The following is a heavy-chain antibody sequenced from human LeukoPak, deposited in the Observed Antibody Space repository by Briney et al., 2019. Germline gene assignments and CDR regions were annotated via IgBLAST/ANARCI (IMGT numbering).Heavy chain of an antibody. Sequence: ASVKVSCKASGYTFTSYYMHWVRQAPGQGLEWMGIINPSGGSTSYAQKFQGRVTMTRNTSTSTVYMELSSLRSEDTAVYYCARDGGYSSSWYDYYYYMDVWGKGTTVTVSS. CDR1: GYTFTSYY. D-gene: IGHD6-13*01. CDR3: ARDGGYSSSWYDYYYYMDV. CDR2: INPSGGST. V-gene: IGHV1-46*01. J-gene: IGHJ6*03.